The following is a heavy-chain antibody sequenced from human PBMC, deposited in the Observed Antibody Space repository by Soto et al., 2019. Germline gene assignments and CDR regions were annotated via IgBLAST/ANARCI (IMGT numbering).Heavy chain of an antibody. CDR2: ISVSGGST. D-gene: IGHD5-12*01. V-gene: IGHV3-23*01. CDR1: GFTFSSYA. J-gene: IGHJ4*02. CDR3: AKDGLGDGPPFIDY. Sequence: PGGSRRLSCAASGFTFSSYAMSWVRQAPGKGLEWVSAISVSGGSTYYADSVKGRFTISXXXSXXTXXLXXNXXRAXDTAVYYCAKDGLGDGPPFIDYWGQGTLVTVSS.